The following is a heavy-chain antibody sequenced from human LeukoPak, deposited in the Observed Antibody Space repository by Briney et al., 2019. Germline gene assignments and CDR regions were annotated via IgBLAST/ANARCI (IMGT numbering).Heavy chain of an antibody. CDR3: AREALIARRPSEFDP. V-gene: IGHV3-7*01. Sequence: GGSLRLSCAASGFTFSSYWMSWVRQAPGKGLEWVANIKQDGSEKYYVDSVKGRFTISRDNAKNSLYLQMNSLRAEDTAVYYCAREALIARRPSEFDPWGQGTLVTVSS. CDR2: IKQDGSEK. J-gene: IGHJ5*02. D-gene: IGHD6-13*01. CDR1: GFTFSSYW.